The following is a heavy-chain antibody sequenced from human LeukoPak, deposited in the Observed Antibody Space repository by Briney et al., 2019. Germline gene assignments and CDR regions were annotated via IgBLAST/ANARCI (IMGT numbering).Heavy chain of an antibody. Sequence: SETLSLTCAVYGGSFSGYYWSWIRQPPGNGLEWIGEINHSGSTNYNPSLKSRVTISVDTSKNQFSLKLSSVTAADTAVYYCARFGPPKYSSGWYMNYFDYWGQGTLVTVSS. CDR1: GGSFSGYY. V-gene: IGHV4-34*01. J-gene: IGHJ4*02. CDR3: ARFGPPKYSSGWYMNYFDY. D-gene: IGHD6-19*01. CDR2: INHSGST.